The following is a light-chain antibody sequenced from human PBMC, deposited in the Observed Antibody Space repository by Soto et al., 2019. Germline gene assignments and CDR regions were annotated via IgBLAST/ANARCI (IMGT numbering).Light chain of an antibody. CDR1: QSVSSSY. CDR3: QQYGNSPFT. J-gene: IGKJ3*01. CDR2: GAS. V-gene: IGKV3-20*01. Sequence: EIVLTQSPGTLSLSPGERATLSCRASQSVSSSYLAWYQQKPGQAPRLLIYGASSTATGIPDRFSGSGSWTDLTLKISRLEREDFAVYYCQQYGNSPFTFGPGTKVDIK.